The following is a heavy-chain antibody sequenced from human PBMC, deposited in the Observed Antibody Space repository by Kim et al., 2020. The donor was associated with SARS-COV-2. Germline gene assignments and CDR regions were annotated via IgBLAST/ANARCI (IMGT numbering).Heavy chain of an antibody. V-gene: IGHV3-21*01. J-gene: IGHJ4*02. CDR2: ISSSSSYI. D-gene: IGHD5-18*01. Sequence: GGSLRLSCAASGFTFSSYSMNWVRQAPGKGLEWVSSISSSSSYIYYADSVKGRFTISRDNAKNSLYLQMNSLRAEDTAVYYCARDLGDTAMPNYWGQGTLVTVSS. CDR3: ARDLGDTAMPNY. CDR1: GFTFSSYS.